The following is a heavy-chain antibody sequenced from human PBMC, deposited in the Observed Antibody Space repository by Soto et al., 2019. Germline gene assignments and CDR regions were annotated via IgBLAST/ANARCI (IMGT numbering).Heavy chain of an antibody. Sequence: GGSLRLSCAASGFTVSSNYMSWVRQAPGKGLEWVSVIYSGGSTYYADSVKGRFTISRDNSKNTLYLQMNSLRAEDTAVYYCAKIEGATPYYFDYWGQGTLVTVSS. CDR2: IYSGGST. J-gene: IGHJ4*02. D-gene: IGHD1-26*01. CDR3: AKIEGATPYYFDY. V-gene: IGHV3-53*01. CDR1: GFTVSSNY.